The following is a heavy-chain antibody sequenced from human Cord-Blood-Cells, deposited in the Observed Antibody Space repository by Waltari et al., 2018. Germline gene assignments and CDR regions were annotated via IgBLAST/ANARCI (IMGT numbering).Heavy chain of an antibody. J-gene: IGHJ2*01. D-gene: IGHD7-27*01. CDR2: IIPIFGTA. Sequence: QVQLVQSGAEVKKPGSSVKVSCKASGGTSSSYAISWVRQAPGKGLEWMGGIIPIFGTANYAQKFQGRVTITADESTSTAYMELSSLRSEDTAVYYCARPGALTGLWYFDLWGRGTLVTVSS. CDR1: GGTSSSYA. V-gene: IGHV1-69*19. CDR3: ARPGALTGLWYFDL.